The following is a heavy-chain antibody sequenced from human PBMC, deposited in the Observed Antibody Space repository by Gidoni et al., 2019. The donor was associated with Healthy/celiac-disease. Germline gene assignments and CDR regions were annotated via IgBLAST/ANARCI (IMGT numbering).Heavy chain of an antibody. J-gene: IGHJ4*02. V-gene: IGHV4-59*01. CDR2: IYYSGST. CDR3: ARLKWLQMFDY. Sequence: QVQLQESGPGLVKPSETLSLTCTVSGGSISSYYWSWIRQPPGKGLEWIGYIYYSGSTNYNPSRKSRVTISVDTSKNQFSLKLSSVTAADTAVYYCARLKWLQMFDYWGQGTLVTVSS. D-gene: IGHD5-12*01. CDR1: GGSISSYY.